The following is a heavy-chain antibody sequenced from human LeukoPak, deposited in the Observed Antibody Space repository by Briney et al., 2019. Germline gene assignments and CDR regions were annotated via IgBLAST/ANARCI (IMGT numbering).Heavy chain of an antibody. D-gene: IGHD2-21*02. J-gene: IGHJ5*02. CDR2: IYPGDSDT. CDR1: GYSFTSYW. Sequence: GESLKISCKGSGYSFTSYWIGWVRQMPGKGLEWMGIIYPGDSDTRYSPSFQGQVTISADKSISTAYLQWSSLKASDTAMYYCARLPYCGGDCYPNWFDPWGQGTLVTVSS. V-gene: IGHV5-51*01. CDR3: ARLPYCGGDCYPNWFDP.